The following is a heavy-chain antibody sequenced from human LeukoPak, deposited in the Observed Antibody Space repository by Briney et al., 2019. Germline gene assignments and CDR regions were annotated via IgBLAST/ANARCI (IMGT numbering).Heavy chain of an antibody. CDR2: KKKDGSEK. CDR3: AREGVHCSGRSCLKAY. V-gene: IGHV3-7*03. Sequence: HPGGSLRLSCAASGFTFSTYWMSWVRQAPGKGLGGGAKKKKDGSEKYYMDSVKGRFTISRDNAENSLYLQMNSLRAEDTAVYYCAREGVHCSGRSCLKAYWGQGTQVTVSS. D-gene: IGHD2-15*01. J-gene: IGHJ4*02. CDR1: GFTFSTYW.